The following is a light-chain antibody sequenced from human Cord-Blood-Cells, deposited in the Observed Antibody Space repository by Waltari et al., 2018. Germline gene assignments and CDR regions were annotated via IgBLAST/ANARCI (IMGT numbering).Light chain of an antibody. CDR2: AAS. CDR1: QSISSY. Sequence: DIQMTQSPSSLSASVGDRVTITCRASQSISSYLNWYQQKPGKAPKLLIYAASSLQSGVPSRFRGSGSGTDFTLTISSLQPEDVATYYCQQSYSTPFTFGPGTKVDIK. CDR3: QQSYSTPFT. J-gene: IGKJ3*01. V-gene: IGKV1-39*01.